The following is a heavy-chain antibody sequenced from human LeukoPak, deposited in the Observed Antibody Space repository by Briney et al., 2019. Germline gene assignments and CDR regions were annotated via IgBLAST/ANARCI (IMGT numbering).Heavy chain of an antibody. CDR1: GGSIRSGAYY. CDR2: ISTGGTT. V-gene: IGHV4-61*02. D-gene: IGHD3-10*01. J-gene: IGHJ5*02. Sequence: SETLSLTCTVSGGSIRSGAYYWSWIRQPAGKGLEWIGRISTGGTTNYSPSLKSRVTISVDTSKNQLSLKLSSVTAADTAVYYCARDRGGGWFHPWGQGTLVTVSS. CDR3: ARDRGGGWFHP.